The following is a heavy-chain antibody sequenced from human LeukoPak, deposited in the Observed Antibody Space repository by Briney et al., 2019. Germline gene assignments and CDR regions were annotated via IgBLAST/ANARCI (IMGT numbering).Heavy chain of an antibody. V-gene: IGHV3-30*18. D-gene: IGHD2-21*02. CDR3: AKDRGYGDSWDPNAFDV. CDR2: ISYDGSNE. J-gene: IGHJ3*01. Sequence: RSGGSPRLSCTGSGFDFSHYGIHWVRQIPGKGLAWVTVISYDGSNENYADSVKGRFTVSRDNSKNTVYLQMHGLRAEDTAVYYCAKDRGYGDSWDPNAFDVWGQGAAVIVST. CDR1: GFDFSHYG.